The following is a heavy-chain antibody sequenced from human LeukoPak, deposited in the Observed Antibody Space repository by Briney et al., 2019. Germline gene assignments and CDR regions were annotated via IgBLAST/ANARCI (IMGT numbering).Heavy chain of an antibody. Sequence: SETLSLTCAVYGGSFSGYYWSWIRQPRGQGLERIGEINHSGSTNYNPSLKSRVTISVDMSKNQFSLKLSSVTAADTAVYYCARGPPAKPGTGYYYGMDVWGQGTTVTVSS. V-gene: IGHV4-34*01. CDR2: INHSGST. CDR1: GGSFSGYY. J-gene: IGHJ6*02. CDR3: ARGPPAKPGTGYYYGMDV. D-gene: IGHD2-2*01.